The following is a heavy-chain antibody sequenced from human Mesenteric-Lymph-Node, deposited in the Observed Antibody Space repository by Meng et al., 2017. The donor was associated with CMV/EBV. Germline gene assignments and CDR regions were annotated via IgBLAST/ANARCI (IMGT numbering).Heavy chain of an antibody. CDR3: ARGSSYDILTGYFDY. D-gene: IGHD3-9*01. CDR1: GGSFSGYD. CDR2: INHSGST. V-gene: IGHV4-34*01. J-gene: IGHJ4*02. Sequence: QFHQGGAGLLKPSETLSVTCAVYGGSFSGYDWNWIRQSPEKGLEWIGEINHSGSTTYNPSFTSRIIISVDTSTNQISLNMSSVTAADTAVYYCARGSSYDILTGYFDYWGQGALVTVSS.